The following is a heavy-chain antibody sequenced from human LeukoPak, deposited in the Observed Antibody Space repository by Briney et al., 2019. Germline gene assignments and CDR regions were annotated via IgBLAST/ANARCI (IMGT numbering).Heavy chain of an antibody. CDR2: IYYSGST. CDR3: ARLIRSSLGSDY. CDR1: GGPISSRSYY. J-gene: IGHJ4*02. D-gene: IGHD4-17*01. V-gene: IGHV4-39*01. Sequence: SETLSLPCTVSGGPISSRSYYWRWIRQPPGKGLEWIGSIYYSGSTYYNPSLKRRVTISVDTSKIQFSPKLSSVTAADTAVCYCARLIRSSLGSDYWGQGTLVTVSS.